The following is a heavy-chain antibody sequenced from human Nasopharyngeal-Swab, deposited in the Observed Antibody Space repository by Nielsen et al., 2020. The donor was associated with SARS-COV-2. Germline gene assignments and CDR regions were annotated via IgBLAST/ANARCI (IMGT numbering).Heavy chain of an antibody. CDR3: ARAGWQGRVTGYFDS. D-gene: IGHD2-15*01. CDR2: MNPLSGNT. J-gene: IGHJ4*02. Sequence: ASVKVSCKASGYSFTNYDINWVRQAPGQGLEWMGWMNPLSGNTGYAQRFQGRLIMTRNTSIGTAYMAVSSLTSDDTAVYYCARAGWQGRVTGYFDSWGQGTLVTVSS. CDR1: GYSFTNYD. V-gene: IGHV1-8*01.